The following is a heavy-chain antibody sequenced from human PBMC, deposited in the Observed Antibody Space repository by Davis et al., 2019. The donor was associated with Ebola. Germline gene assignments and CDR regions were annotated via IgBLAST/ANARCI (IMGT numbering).Heavy chain of an antibody. CDR1: GFPFSKFW. Sequence: GESLKISCVASGFPFSKFWMTWVRQAPGKGLEWVANINEDGSKTYHVDSVKGRFTISRDNAQNSVYLQMNSLRPDDTAVYYCVPGYTTGGWGQGTLVTVSS. J-gene: IGHJ4*02. D-gene: IGHD6-19*01. CDR2: INEDGSKT. CDR3: VPGYTTGG. V-gene: IGHV3-7*03.